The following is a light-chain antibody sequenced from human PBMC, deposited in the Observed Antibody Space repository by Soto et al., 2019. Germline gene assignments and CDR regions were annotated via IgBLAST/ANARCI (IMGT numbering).Light chain of an antibody. CDR3: SSYTTSSTRV. Sequence: QSVLTQPASVSGSPGQSITISCTGTSGDVGGYKFVSWYQQHPGKAPKLMIYEVSNRPSGVSNRFSGSKSGNTASLTISGLQAEDEADYYCSSYTTSSTRVFGGGTKVTVL. CDR2: EVS. J-gene: IGLJ3*02. CDR1: SGDVGGYKF. V-gene: IGLV2-14*01.